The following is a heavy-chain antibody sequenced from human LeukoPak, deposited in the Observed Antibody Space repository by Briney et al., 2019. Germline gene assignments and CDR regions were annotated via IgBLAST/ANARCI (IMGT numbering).Heavy chain of an antibody. Sequence: GGSLRLSCAASGFTFSSYSMNWVRQAPGKGLEWVSYISSSSSAIYYADSVKGRFTISRDNAKNSLYLQMNSLRVEDTAVYYCARDQLYCSGGICYFDYWGQGTLVTVSS. V-gene: IGHV3-48*01. CDR2: ISSSSSAI. CDR3: ARDQLYCSGGICYFDY. J-gene: IGHJ4*02. CDR1: GFTFSSYS. D-gene: IGHD2-15*01.